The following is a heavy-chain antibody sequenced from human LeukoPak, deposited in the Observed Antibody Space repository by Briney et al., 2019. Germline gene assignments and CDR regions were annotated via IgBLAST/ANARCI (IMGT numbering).Heavy chain of an antibody. D-gene: IGHD3-22*01. J-gene: IGHJ4*02. Sequence: GGSLRLSCAASGFTFSSYWMHWVRQAPGKGLEWVAVIWYDGRTQFYAESVKGRFAVSRDNSKNTLYLQMNSLRAEDTAVYHCARGEYYHESSGYPNYWGQGTLVTVSS. V-gene: IGHV3-33*08. CDR1: GFTFSSYW. CDR2: IWYDGRTQ. CDR3: ARGEYYHESSGYPNY.